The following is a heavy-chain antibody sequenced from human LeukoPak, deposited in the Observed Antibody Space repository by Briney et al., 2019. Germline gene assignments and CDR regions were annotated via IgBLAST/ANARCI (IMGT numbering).Heavy chain of an antibody. V-gene: IGHV1-58*02. Sequence: GASVKVSCKASGFTFTSSAMQWVRQARGQRLEWIGWIVVGSGNTNYAQKFQERVTITRDMSTSTAYMELSSLRSEDTAVYYCAADRFGGYYGTDVWGQGTTVTVSS. CDR1: GFTFTSSA. CDR3: AADRFGGYYGTDV. J-gene: IGHJ6*02. CDR2: IVVGSGNT. D-gene: IGHD3-16*01.